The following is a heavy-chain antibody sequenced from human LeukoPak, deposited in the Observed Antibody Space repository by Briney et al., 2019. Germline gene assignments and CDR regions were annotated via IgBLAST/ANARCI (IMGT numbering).Heavy chain of an antibody. Sequence: SQTLSLTCTVSGGSISSGDYYWSWIRQPPGKGLEWIGYIYYSGSTYYNPSLKSRVTISVDTSKNQFSLKLGSVTAADTAVYYCARVLYYGLGMDVWGQGTTVTVSS. D-gene: IGHD2-8*01. J-gene: IGHJ6*02. CDR2: IYYSGST. V-gene: IGHV4-30-4*01. CDR1: GGSISSGDYY. CDR3: ARVLYYGLGMDV.